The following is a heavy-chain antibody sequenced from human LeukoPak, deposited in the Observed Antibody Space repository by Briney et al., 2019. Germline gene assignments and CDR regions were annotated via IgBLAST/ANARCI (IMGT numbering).Heavy chain of an antibody. CDR1: GASISSYY. Sequence: KPSETLSLTCTVSGASISSYYWSWIRQPPGKGLEWIGYIYYRGSTNYNPSLKSRVTISVDTSKNQFSLKLSSVTAADTAVYYCARDYGGNSRYFDLWGRGTLVTVSS. J-gene: IGHJ2*01. D-gene: IGHD4-23*01. CDR2: IYYRGST. V-gene: IGHV4-59*01. CDR3: ARDYGGNSRYFDL.